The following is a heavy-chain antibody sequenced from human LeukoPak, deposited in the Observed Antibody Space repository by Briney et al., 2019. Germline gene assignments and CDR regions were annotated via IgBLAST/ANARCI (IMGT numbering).Heavy chain of an antibody. J-gene: IGHJ4*02. D-gene: IGHD4-17*01. CDR1: GYRLLSKW. V-gene: IGHV3-7*03. Sequence: RGSLILSCAASGYRLLSKWMTWGRRARAWGLEWVANIKQDESEKYYVDSVKGRFTISRDNAKNSLYLQMNSLRAEDTAVYFCARGQTTMTNWGQGTLVTVSS. CDR2: IKQDESEK. CDR3: ARGQTTMTN.